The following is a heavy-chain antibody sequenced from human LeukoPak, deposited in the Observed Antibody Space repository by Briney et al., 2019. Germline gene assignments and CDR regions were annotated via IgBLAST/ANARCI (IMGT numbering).Heavy chain of an antibody. D-gene: IGHD3-22*01. V-gene: IGHV1-2*06. Sequence: GASVKVSCKASGYTFTSYAITWVRQAPGQGLEWMGRINPNSGGTNYAQKFQGRVTMTRDTSISTAYMELSRLRSDNTAVYYCARFDSSGYYLDYWGQGTLVTVSS. CDR1: GYTFTSYA. CDR3: ARFDSSGYYLDY. CDR2: INPNSGGT. J-gene: IGHJ4*02.